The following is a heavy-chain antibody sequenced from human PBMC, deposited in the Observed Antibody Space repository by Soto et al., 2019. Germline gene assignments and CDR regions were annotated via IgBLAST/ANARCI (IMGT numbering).Heavy chain of an antibody. D-gene: IGHD2-21*01. CDR1: GFTFSSHW. V-gene: IGHV3-74*01. CDR3: ARDRADPIGDYHPLSDS. Sequence: PGGSLRLSCAASGFTFSSHWMHWVRQAPGKGLVWVSRIESDGSSTNYADSVKGRFTVSRDNAKNTLYLQMNSLRVEDTAVYYCARDRADPIGDYHPLSDSRGMGTLVTVSS. CDR2: IESDGSST. J-gene: IGHJ4*02.